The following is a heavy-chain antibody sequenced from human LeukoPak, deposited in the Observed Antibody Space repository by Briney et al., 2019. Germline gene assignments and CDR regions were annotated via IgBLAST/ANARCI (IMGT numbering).Heavy chain of an antibody. CDR3: AKWGFLVGATKADY. D-gene: IGHD1-26*01. CDR1: GFTFSSYG. Sequence: GGSLRLSCAASGFTFSSYGMHWVRQAPGKGLEWVAFIRYDGSNKYYADSVKGRFTISRDNSKNTLYLQMNSLRAEDTAVYYCAKWGFLVGATKADYWGQGTLVTVSS. CDR2: IRYDGSNK. V-gene: IGHV3-30*02. J-gene: IGHJ4*02.